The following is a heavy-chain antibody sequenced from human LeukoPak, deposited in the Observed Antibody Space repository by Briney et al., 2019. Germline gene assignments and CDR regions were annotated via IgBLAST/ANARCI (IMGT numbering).Heavy chain of an antibody. CDR3: AKDKKATTVTTLFIY. J-gene: IGHJ4*02. Sequence: PGGSLRLSCAASGFTFSSYWMSWVRQAPGKGLEWVASIKQDGSEIYYVDSVKGRFTISRDNAKNSLDLQMNSLRAEDTAVYYCAKDKKATTVTTLFIYWGQGTLVTVSS. D-gene: IGHD4-17*01. CDR2: IKQDGSEI. V-gene: IGHV3-7*05. CDR1: GFTFSSYW.